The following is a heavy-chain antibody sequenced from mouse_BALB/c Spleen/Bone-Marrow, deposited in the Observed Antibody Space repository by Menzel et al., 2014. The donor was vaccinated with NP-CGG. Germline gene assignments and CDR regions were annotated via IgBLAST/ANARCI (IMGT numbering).Heavy chain of an antibody. V-gene: IGHV1S81*02. J-gene: IGHJ4*01. CDR3: ARDGNCRYAMDY. D-gene: IGHD6-1*01. CDR1: GFTFTSYW. CDR2: INPSNGRT. Sequence: QVQLQQSGDELVKPGASVKLSCKASGFTFTSYWMHWVQQRPGQGPEWIGEINPSNGRTNYNEKFKSKATLTEDKSSSTAYMQHSSLTSEDSAVYYCARDGNCRYAMDYWGQGTSVTVSS.